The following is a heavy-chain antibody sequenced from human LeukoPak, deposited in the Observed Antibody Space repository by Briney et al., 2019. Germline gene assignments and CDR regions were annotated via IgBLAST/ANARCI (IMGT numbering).Heavy chain of an antibody. CDR2: INHSGST. Sequence: PSETLSLTCAVYGGSFSGYYWSWIRQPPGKGLEWIGEINHSGSTNYNPSLKSRVTISVDTSKNQFSLKLSSVTAADTAVYYCARLKEVATTYFDYWGQGTLVTVSS. D-gene: IGHD5-24*01. CDR3: ARLKEVATTYFDY. J-gene: IGHJ4*02. V-gene: IGHV4-34*01. CDR1: GGSFSGYY.